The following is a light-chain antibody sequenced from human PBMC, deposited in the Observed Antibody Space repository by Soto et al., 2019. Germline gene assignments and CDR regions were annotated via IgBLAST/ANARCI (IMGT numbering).Light chain of an antibody. CDR2: LGS. CDR1: QSLLHSNGYNY. V-gene: IGKV2-28*01. J-gene: IGKJ1*01. Sequence: DIVMTQSPLSLPVTPGEPASISCRSSQSLLHSNGYNYLDWYLQKPGQSPQLLIYLGSNRASGVPDRFSGSGSGTSFTLKISRVEAEDVGVYYCVQALQTPTFGQGTKVEIK. CDR3: VQALQTPT.